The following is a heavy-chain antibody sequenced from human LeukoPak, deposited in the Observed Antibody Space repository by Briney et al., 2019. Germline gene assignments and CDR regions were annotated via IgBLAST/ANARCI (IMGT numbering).Heavy chain of an antibody. J-gene: IGHJ6*02. Sequence: GGSLRLSCAASGFTFSSYWMNWARQASEKGLEWVASINHNGNVNYYVDSVKGRFTISRDNAKNSLYLQMSNLRAEDTAVYFCARGGGLDVWGQGATVTVSS. CDR3: ARGGGLDV. CDR1: GFTFSSYW. V-gene: IGHV3-7*03. D-gene: IGHD3-16*01. CDR2: INHNGNVN.